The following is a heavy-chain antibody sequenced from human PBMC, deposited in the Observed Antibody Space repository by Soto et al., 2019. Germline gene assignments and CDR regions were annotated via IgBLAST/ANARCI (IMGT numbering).Heavy chain of an antibody. CDR3: ARSYMVRGVISLDY. Sequence: EVPLVESGGGLVQPGGSLRLSCAASGFTFSSYSMNWVRQAPGKGLEWVSYISSSSSTIYYADSVKGRFTISRDNAKNSLYLQMNSLRAEDTAVYYCARSYMVRGVISLDYWGQGTLVTVSS. CDR1: GFTFSSYS. D-gene: IGHD3-10*01. CDR2: ISSSSSTI. V-gene: IGHV3-48*01. J-gene: IGHJ4*02.